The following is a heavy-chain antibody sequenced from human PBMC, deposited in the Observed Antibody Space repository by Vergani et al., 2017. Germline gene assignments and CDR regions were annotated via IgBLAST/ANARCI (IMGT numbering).Heavy chain of an antibody. CDR2: ISWNSGSI. Sequence: EVQLLESGGGLVQPGGSLRLSCAASGFTFDDYAMHWVRQAPGKGLEWVSGISWNSGSIGYADSVKGRFTISRDNAKNSLYLQMNSLRAEDTALYYCAKDLDDWYFDLWGRGTLVTVSS. CDR3: AKDLDDWYFDL. CDR1: GFTFDDYA. D-gene: IGHD3/OR15-3a*01. V-gene: IGHV3-9*01. J-gene: IGHJ2*01.